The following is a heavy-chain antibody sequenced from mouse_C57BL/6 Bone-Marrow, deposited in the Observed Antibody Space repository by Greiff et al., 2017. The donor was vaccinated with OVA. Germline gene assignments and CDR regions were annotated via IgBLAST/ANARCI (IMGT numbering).Heavy chain of an antibody. CDR1: GFSLTSYG. CDR3: AKPGGYHRHWYVDV. CDR2: IWGDGST. V-gene: IGHV2-3*01. Sequence: VKLVESGPGLVAPSQSLSITCTVSGFSLTSYGVSWVRQPPGKGLEWLGVIWGDGSTNYHSALISRLSISKDNPTSQVFLKLTSLQTGDTATYYGAKPGGYHRHWYVDVWGTGTTVTVAS. D-gene: IGHD1-1*02. J-gene: IGHJ1*03.